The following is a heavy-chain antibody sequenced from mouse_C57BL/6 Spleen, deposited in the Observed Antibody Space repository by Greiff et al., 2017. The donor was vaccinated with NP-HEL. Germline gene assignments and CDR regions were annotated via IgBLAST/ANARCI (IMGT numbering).Heavy chain of an antibody. V-gene: IGHV1-64*01. CDR1: GYTFTSYW. CDR3: ARPYYYGSSYDWYFDV. J-gene: IGHJ1*03. Sequence: QVQLQQPGAELVKPGASVKLSCKASGYTFTSYWMHWVKQRPGQGLEWIGMIHPNSGSTNYNEKLKSKATLTVDKSSSTAYMQLSSLTSEDSAVYYCARPYYYGSSYDWYFDVWGTGTTVTVSS. D-gene: IGHD1-1*01. CDR2: IHPNSGST.